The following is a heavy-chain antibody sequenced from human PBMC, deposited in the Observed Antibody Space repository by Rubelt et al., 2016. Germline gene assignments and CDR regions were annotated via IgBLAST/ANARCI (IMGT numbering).Heavy chain of an antibody. V-gene: IGHV1-18*01. CDR2: INAGHGNT. J-gene: IGHJ4*02. CDR1: GYTFTTYG. Sequence: QVQLVQSGAEVKKPGASVKVSCKASGYTFTTYGISWVRQAPGQGLEWMGWINAGHGNTNYSQKIQGRVSITRDTSAGTAYMELSSLTSEDTAVYYCARDHSGSYSFDFWGQGTLVTVSS. CDR3: ARDHSGSYSFDF. D-gene: IGHD1-26*01.